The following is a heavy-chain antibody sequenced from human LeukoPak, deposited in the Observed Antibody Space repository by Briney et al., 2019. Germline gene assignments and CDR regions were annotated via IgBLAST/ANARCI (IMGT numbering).Heavy chain of an antibody. V-gene: IGHV1-69*05. CDR2: IIPIFGTA. J-gene: IGHJ5*02. D-gene: IGHD3-3*01. CDR1: GGTFSSYA. Sequence: GASVKVSCKASGGTFSSYAISWVRQAPGQGLEWMGGIIPIFGTANYAQKFQGRVTITTDESTSTAYMELSSLRSEDTAVYYCARAFRGIFGVRPTGFDPWGQGTLVTVSS. CDR3: ARAFRGIFGVRPTGFDP.